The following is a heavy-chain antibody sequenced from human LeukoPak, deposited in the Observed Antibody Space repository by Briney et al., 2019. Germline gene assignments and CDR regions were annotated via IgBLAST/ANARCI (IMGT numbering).Heavy chain of an antibody. J-gene: IGHJ6*02. CDR2: ISSSGSTI. D-gene: IGHD2-2*02. CDR3: ARDKVPAAISGYYYYGMGV. Sequence: GGSLRLSCAASGFTFSSYEMNWVRQAPGKGLEWVSYISSSGSTIYYADSVKGRFTISRDNAKNSLYLQMNSLRAEDTAVYYCARDKVPAAISGYYYYGMGVWGQGTTVTVSS. V-gene: IGHV3-48*03. CDR1: GFTFSSYE.